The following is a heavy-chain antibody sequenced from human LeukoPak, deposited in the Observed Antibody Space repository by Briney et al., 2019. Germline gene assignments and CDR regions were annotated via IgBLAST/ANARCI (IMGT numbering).Heavy chain of an antibody. CDR1: GYTFTSYG. Sequence: ASVKVSCKASGYTFTSYGISWVRQAPGQGLEWMGWISAYNGNTNYAQKLQGRVTMTTDTSTSTAYMELRSLRSDDTAVYYCARDVKIVGASQYNWFDPWGQGTLVTVSS. CDR2: ISAYNGNT. J-gene: IGHJ5*02. D-gene: IGHD1-26*01. CDR3: ARDVKIVGASQYNWFDP. V-gene: IGHV1-18*01.